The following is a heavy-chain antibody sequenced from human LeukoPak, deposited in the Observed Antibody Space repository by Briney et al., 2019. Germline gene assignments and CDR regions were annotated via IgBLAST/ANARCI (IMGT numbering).Heavy chain of an antibody. V-gene: IGHV7-4-1*02. CDR2: INTNTGNP. CDR1: GYTFTDYT. CDR3: ARARGRFYDSSGPKLDY. J-gene: IGHJ4*02. D-gene: IGHD3-22*01. Sequence: GASVKVSCKAFGYTFTDYTMNWVRQAPGQGLEWMGWINTNTGNPTYARGFTGRIVFSLDTSISTAYLQISSLKAEDTAVYYCARARGRFYDSSGPKLDYWGQGTLVTVSS.